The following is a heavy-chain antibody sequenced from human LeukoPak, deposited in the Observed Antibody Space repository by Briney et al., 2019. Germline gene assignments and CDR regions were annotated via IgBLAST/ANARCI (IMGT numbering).Heavy chain of an antibody. CDR1: GFTLSTYA. J-gene: IGHJ4*02. CDR3: ARERAVAAQFFDY. CDR2: ISGSGGST. Sequence: GGSLRLSCVASGFTLSTYAMNWVRQAPGKGLEWVSTISGSGGSTYYADSVKGRFTISRDNSKNTLYLQMNSLRAEDTALYYCARERAVAAQFFDYWGQGILVSVSS. D-gene: IGHD6-19*01. V-gene: IGHV3-23*01.